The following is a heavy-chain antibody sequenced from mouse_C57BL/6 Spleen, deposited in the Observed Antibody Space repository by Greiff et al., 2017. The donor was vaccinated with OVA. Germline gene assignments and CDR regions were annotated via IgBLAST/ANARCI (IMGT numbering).Heavy chain of an antibody. CDR1: GYTFTDYN. CDR3: ARYSNYDYAMDY. CDR2: INPNNGGT. J-gene: IGHJ4*01. D-gene: IGHD2-5*01. V-gene: IGHV1-22*01. Sequence: EVKLMESGPELVKPGASVKMSCKASGYTFTDYNMHWVKQSHGKSLEWIGYINPNNGGTSYNQKFKGKATLTVNKSSSTAYMELRSLTSEDSAVYYGARYSNYDYAMDYWGQGTSVTVSS.